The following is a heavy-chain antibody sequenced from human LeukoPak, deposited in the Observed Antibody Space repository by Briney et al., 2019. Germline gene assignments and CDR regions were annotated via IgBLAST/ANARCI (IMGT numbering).Heavy chain of an antibody. J-gene: IGHJ4*02. CDR1: GYTFTDCY. Sequence: ASVKVSCKASGYTFTDCYMHWVRQAPGQGLEWMGRISPGSGDTNYAQKFQGRVTMTRDTSITTAYMALSRLRSDDTAVYYCARDGGLDDWGQGTPVTVSS. V-gene: IGHV1-2*06. CDR2: ISPGSGDT. D-gene: IGHD2-15*01. CDR3: ARDGGLDD.